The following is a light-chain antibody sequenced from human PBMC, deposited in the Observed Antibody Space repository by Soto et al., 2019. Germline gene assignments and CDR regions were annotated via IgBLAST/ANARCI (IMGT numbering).Light chain of an antibody. J-gene: IGKJ5*01. CDR3: QQYDILPIT. CDR2: DAS. V-gene: IGKV1-33*01. Sequence: DIQMTQSPSTLSGSVGDRVTITCRASQSISSFVNWYQQKPGKAPNLLIYDASNLEIGVPSRFSGSGSGTHFTFTISSLQTEDIGTYYCQQYDILPITFGRGTRLEI. CDR1: QSISSF.